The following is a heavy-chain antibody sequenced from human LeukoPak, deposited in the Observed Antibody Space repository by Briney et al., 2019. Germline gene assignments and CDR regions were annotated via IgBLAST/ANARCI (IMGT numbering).Heavy chain of an antibody. CDR2: ISSSSSDT. Sequence: GGSLRLSCAGSGFIFSNYWMSWVRQAPGKGLEWVSYISSSSSDTNYSGSVKGRFTVSRDNAKNSLYLQMDSLRAEDTAVYYCARMSTGTFSHFDYWGQGTLVTVSS. CDR1: GFIFSNYW. J-gene: IGHJ4*02. CDR3: ARMSTGTFSHFDY. V-gene: IGHV3-11*06. D-gene: IGHD5/OR15-5a*01.